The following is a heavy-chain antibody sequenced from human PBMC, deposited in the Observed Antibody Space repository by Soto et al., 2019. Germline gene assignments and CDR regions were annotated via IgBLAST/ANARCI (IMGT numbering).Heavy chain of an antibody. CDR3: ARGGYSGYDLSGEAGYGMDV. J-gene: IGHJ6*02. CDR1: GGTFSSYA. V-gene: IGHV1-69*01. CDR2: IIPIFGTA. Sequence: QVQLVQSGAEVKKPGSSVKVSCKASGGTFSSYAISWVRQAPGQGLEWMGGIIPIFGTANYAQKFQGRVTITADESTSTDYMERSSLRSEDTAVYYCARGGYSGYDLSGEAGYGMDVWGQGTTVTVSS. D-gene: IGHD5-12*01.